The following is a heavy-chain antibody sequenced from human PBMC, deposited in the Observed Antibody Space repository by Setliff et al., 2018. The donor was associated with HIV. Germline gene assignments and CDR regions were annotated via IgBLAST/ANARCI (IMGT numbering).Heavy chain of an antibody. CDR2: IYHRGST. Sequence: SETLSLTCTVSGVSISSGEYYWTWIRQTPGKGLEWIGYIYHRGSTYYNPSLKSRVTISVDTSKNQFSLKLSSVTAADTAVYYCARVATGPESFDIWGQGTMVTVSS. J-gene: IGHJ3*02. V-gene: IGHV4-30-4*02. D-gene: IGHD3-9*01. CDR1: GVSISSGEYY. CDR3: ARVATGPESFDI.